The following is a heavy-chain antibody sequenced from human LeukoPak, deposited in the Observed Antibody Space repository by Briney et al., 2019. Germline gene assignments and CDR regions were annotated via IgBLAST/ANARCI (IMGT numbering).Heavy chain of an antibody. CDR3: ARGQGNYDLLTGYHYYFDY. CDR2: IYSGGTT. J-gene: IGHJ4*02. CDR1: GFTVSSNY. Sequence: PGGSLRLSCAASGFTVSSNYMSWVRQAPGKGLEWVSVIYSGGTTYYADSVKGRFTISRDNSKNTLYLQMNSLRAGDTAVYYCARGQGNYDLLTGYHYYFDYWGQGTLVTVSS. D-gene: IGHD3-9*01. V-gene: IGHV3-53*01.